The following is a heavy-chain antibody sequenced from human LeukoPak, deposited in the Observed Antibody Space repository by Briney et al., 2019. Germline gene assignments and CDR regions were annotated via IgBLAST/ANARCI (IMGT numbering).Heavy chain of an antibody. V-gene: IGHV3-20*04. J-gene: IGHJ4*02. Sequence: RPGGSLVLSCAASGFPFDDYGMSWVRQAPGKGLEWVSGINWNGGSTGYADSVKGRFTISRDNAKNSLYLQMNRLRAEDTALYYCARGDYYGSGSSGGDYWGQGTLVTVSS. CDR2: INWNGGST. D-gene: IGHD3-10*01. CDR3: ARGDYYGSGSSGGDY. CDR1: GFPFDDYG.